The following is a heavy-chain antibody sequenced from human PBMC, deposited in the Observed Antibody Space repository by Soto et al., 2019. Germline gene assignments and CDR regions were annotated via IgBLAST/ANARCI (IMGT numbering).Heavy chain of an antibody. J-gene: IGHJ4*02. Sequence: GGSLRLSCAASGFTFSSYWMSWVRQAPGKGLEWVANIKEDGSEKYYVDSLKGRFTISRDNAKNSLYLQMNSLRVEDTAVYYCARLCRCTSCYAVFSYCGQGTLVTVSS. CDR3: ARLCRCTSCYAVFSY. D-gene: IGHD2-2*01. V-gene: IGHV3-7*05. CDR1: GFTFSSYW. CDR2: IKEDGSEK.